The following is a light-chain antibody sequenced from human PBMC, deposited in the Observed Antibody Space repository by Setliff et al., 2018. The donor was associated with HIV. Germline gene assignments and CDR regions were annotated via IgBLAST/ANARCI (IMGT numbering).Light chain of an antibody. CDR3: CSYAGSHTFV. CDR1: TSDVGGYNF. CDR2: DVI. V-gene: IGLV2-11*01. Sequence: ALAQPRSVSGSPGQSVTISCTGTTSDVGGYNFVSWYQHHPGKAPKLMIYDVIKRPSGVPDRFSGSKSGNTASLTTSGLQAEDEADYYCCSYAGSHTFVFGTGTKVTVL. J-gene: IGLJ1*01.